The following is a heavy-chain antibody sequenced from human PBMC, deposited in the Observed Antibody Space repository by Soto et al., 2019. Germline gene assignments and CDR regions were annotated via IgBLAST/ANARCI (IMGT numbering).Heavy chain of an antibody. Sequence: PSETLSLTCTVSGGSISSGGYYWSWIRQHPGKGLEWIGYIYYSGSTYYNPSLKSRVTISVDTSKNQFSLKLSSVTAADTAVYYCARELRLRTTNPANWFDPWGPGTLVTLSS. D-gene: IGHD4-17*01. V-gene: IGHV4-31*03. CDR2: IYYSGST. J-gene: IGHJ5*02. CDR1: GGSISSGGYY. CDR3: ARELRLRTTNPANWFDP.